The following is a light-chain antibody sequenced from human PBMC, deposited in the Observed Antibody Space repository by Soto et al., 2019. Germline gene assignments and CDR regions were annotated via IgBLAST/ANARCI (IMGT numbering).Light chain of an antibody. CDR3: QQYGSSSFT. CDR1: QSISSSY. V-gene: IGKV3-20*01. J-gene: IGKJ2*01. CDR2: AAS. Sequence: EIVLTQSPGTLSLSPGERATLSCRASQSISSSYLAWYQQKPGQAPRLLIYAASSRATGIQDRFSGSGSGTDFTLTIRSLEHEDFAVYYCQQYGSSSFTFGQRTQLEIK.